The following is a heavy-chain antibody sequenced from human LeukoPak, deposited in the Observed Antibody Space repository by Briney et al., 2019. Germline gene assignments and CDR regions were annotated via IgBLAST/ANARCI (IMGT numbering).Heavy chain of an antibody. D-gene: IGHD3-3*01. CDR3: AKQYEDFGVVYYFDY. CDR2: ISRSITTI. Sequence: PGGSLRLSCVASGFTFSTYGMNWVRQAPGKGLEWVSYISRSITTIYYADSVKGRFTISRDNAENSLYLQMNGLRAEDTAAYYCAKQYEDFGVVYYFDYWGQGTLVTVSS. V-gene: IGHV3-48*01. CDR1: GFTFSTYG. J-gene: IGHJ4*02.